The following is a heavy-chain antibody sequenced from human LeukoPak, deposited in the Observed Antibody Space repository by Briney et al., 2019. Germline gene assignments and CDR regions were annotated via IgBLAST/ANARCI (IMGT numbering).Heavy chain of an antibody. D-gene: IGHD6-13*01. Sequence: GASVKVSCKASGGTFSSYAISWVRQAPGQGLEWMGGIIPIFGTANYAQKFQGRVTITTDESTSTAYMELSSLRSEDTAVYYCAREVGQQQPYNWFDPWGQGTLVTVSS. V-gene: IGHV1-69*05. CDR2: IIPIFGTA. J-gene: IGHJ5*02. CDR1: GGTFSSYA. CDR3: AREVGQQQPYNWFDP.